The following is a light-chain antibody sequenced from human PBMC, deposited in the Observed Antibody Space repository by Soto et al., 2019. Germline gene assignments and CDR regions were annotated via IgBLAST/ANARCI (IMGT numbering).Light chain of an antibody. CDR3: QQYGTSPQVT. J-gene: IGKJ5*01. Sequence: EVVLTQSPVTLSLSPGERATLCCRASQSVSSSFLAWYQQRPGQAPRLLIYGASTRATGIPARFSGSGSGTDFTLTISRLEPEDSAVYYCQQYGTSPQVTFGQGTRLEIK. CDR2: GAS. CDR1: QSVSSSF. V-gene: IGKV3-20*01.